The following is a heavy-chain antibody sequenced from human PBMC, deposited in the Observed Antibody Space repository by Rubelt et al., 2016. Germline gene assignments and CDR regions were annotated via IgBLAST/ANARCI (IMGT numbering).Heavy chain of an antibody. V-gene: IGHV1-3*01. J-gene: IGHJ3*02. CDR1: GYTFTSYA. Sequence: QVQLVQSGAEVKKPGASVKVSCKASGYTFTSYAMHWVRQAPGQRLDWMGWFNAGNGNTKNAQTFQGRVTMTINTSTNTAYMDLRSLRSDDTAVYYCARDMGPFDIWGQGTMVTVSS. CDR2: FNAGNGNT. D-gene: IGHD3-10*01. CDR3: ARDMGPFDI.